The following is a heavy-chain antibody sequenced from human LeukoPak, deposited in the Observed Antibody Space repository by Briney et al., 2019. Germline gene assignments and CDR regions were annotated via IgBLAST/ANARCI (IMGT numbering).Heavy chain of an antibody. CDR2: IYYSGST. J-gene: IGHJ3*02. CDR3: ARLAVHYDSSGLSDGFDI. D-gene: IGHD3-22*01. CDR1: GGSIRSSSYY. V-gene: IGHV4-39*07. Sequence: SETLSLTCTVSGGSIRSSSYYWGWTRQPPGKGLEWIGSIYYSGSTYYNPSLKSRVTISVDTSKNQFSLKLSSVTAADTAVYYCARLAVHYDSSGLSDGFDIWGQGTMVTVSS.